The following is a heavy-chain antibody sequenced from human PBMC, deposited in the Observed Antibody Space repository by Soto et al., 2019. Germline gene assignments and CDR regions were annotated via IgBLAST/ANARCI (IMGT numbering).Heavy chain of an antibody. V-gene: IGHV2-5*02. Sequence: QITLKESGHTLVKPTQTLTLTCTFPGFSLSTSGVGVNWIRQPRVKALEWLALIYWDDDKRYSPSLKSRLTITKDSSKNQVVLTMTNMDPEDTVTYYCAHSPPPTVTTSAEYFQHWGQGTLVTVSS. D-gene: IGHD4-17*01. CDR1: GFSLSTSGVG. CDR3: AHSPPPTVTTSAEYFQH. CDR2: IYWDDDK. J-gene: IGHJ1*01.